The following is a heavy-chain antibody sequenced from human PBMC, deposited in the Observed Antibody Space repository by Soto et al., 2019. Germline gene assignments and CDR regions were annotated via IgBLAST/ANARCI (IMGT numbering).Heavy chain of an antibody. Sequence: ASVKVSCKASGYTFTGYYMHWVRQAPRQRLEWMGWINPNSGGTNYAQKFQGWVTMTRDTSISTAYMELSRLRSDDTAVYYCARDRIVPYYDFWSGYYYYGMDVWGQGTTVTVSS. D-gene: IGHD3-3*01. J-gene: IGHJ6*02. V-gene: IGHV1-2*04. CDR1: GYTFTGYY. CDR3: ARDRIVPYYDFWSGYYYYGMDV. CDR2: INPNSGGT.